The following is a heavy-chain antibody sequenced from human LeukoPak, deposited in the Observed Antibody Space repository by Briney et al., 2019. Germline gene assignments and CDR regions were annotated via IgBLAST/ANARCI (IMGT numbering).Heavy chain of an antibody. V-gene: IGHV3-15*01. CDR3: TTARAYYYDSSGPYYYYYYGMDV. J-gene: IGHJ6*02. D-gene: IGHD3-22*01. CDR1: GFTFSNAW. CDR2: IKSKTDGETT. Sequence: KSGGSLRLSCAASGFTFSNAWMSWVRQAPGKGLEWVGRIKSKTDGETTDYAAPVKGRFTISRDDSKNTLYLQMNSLKTEDTAVYYCTTARAYYYDSSGPYYYYYYGMDVWGQGTTVTVSS.